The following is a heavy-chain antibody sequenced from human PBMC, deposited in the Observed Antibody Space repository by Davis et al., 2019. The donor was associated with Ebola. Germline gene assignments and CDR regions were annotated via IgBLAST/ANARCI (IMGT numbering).Heavy chain of an antibody. CDR2: TYYSGST. J-gene: IGHJ4*02. Sequence: MPSETLSLTCTVSGGSISSYYWNWIRQPPGEGLEWIGYTYYSGSTNYNPSLKSRVTISVDTSKSQVFLKLSSVTAADTAVYYCARGPPRYGFYWGQGTLVTVSS. CDR1: GGSISSYY. CDR3: ARGPPRYGFY. V-gene: IGHV4-59*08. D-gene: IGHD4-17*01.